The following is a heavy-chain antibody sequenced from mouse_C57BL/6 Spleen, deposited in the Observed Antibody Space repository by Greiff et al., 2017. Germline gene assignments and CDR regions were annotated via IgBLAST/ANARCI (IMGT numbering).Heavy chain of an antibody. Sequence: VQLVESGAELVRPGTSVKVSCKASGYAFTNYLIEWVKQRPGQGLEWIGVINPGSGGTNYNEKFKGKATLTADKSSSTAYMQLSSLTSEDSAVYFCARVEDYFDYWGQGTTLTVSS. J-gene: IGHJ2*01. CDR3: ARVEDYFDY. V-gene: IGHV1-54*01. CDR2: INPGSGGT. CDR1: GYAFTNYL.